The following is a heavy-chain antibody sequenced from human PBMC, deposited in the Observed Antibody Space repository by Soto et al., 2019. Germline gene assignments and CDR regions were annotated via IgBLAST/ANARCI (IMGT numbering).Heavy chain of an antibody. V-gene: IGHV1-2*02. J-gene: IGHJ4*02. CDR1: GFTFTGYY. Sequence: ASVKVSCKASGFTFTGYYIHWVRQVPGQGLEWMGWIKSNGDDTKYAQKFQERVTMTRDTPMNTVYMELSRLRSDDTAVYYCARDQRSYGEPPFDYWGQGTLVTVSS. CDR3: ARDQRSYGEPPFDY. D-gene: IGHD2-21*01. CDR2: IKSNGDDT.